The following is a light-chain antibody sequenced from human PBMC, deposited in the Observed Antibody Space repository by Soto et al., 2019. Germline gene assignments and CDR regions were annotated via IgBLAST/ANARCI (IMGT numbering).Light chain of an antibody. V-gene: IGLV2-23*03. CDR1: SSDVGCYNL. Sequence: QSVLTQPASVSGSPGQSITISCTGTSSDVGCYNLVSWYQQHPGKAPKLMIYEGSKRPSGVSNRFSGSKSGNTASLTISGLQAEDEADYYCCSYAGSSTFVYVFGTGTKVTVL. CDR3: CSYAGSSTFVYV. J-gene: IGLJ1*01. CDR2: EGS.